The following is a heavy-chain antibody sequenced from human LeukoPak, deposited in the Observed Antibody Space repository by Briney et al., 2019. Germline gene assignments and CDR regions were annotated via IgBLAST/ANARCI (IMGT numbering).Heavy chain of an antibody. CDR1: GASISGSGYY. J-gene: IGHJ2*01. CDR2: IYYSGST. V-gene: IGHV4-39*07. D-gene: IGHD6-6*01. CDR3: ARASHGWYFDL. Sequence: PSETLSLTCTVSGASISGSGYYWGWIRQPPGKGLEWIGSIYYSGSTYYNPSLKSRVTISVDTSKNQFSLKLSSVTAADTAVYYCARASHGWYFDLWGRGTLVTVSS.